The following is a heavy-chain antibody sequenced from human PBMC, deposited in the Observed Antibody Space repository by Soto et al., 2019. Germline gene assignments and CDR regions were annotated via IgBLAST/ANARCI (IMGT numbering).Heavy chain of an antibody. CDR3: ARGLYGDPREYFQY. CDR1: GGSISSYY. V-gene: IGHV4-59*12. Sequence: PSETLSLTCTVSGGSISSYYWSWIRQPPGKGLEWIGYIYYSGSTNYNPSLKSRFTISRDNAKNSLYLQMNSLRAEDTAVYYCARGLYGDPREYFQYWGQGTLVTVSS. D-gene: IGHD4-17*01. CDR2: IYYSGST. J-gene: IGHJ1*01.